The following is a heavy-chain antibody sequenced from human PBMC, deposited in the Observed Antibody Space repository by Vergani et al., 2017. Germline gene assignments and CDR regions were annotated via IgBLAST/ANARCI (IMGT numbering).Heavy chain of an antibody. CDR1: GGTFSSYA. D-gene: IGHD2-2*01. J-gene: IGHJ5*02. Sequence: QVQLVQSGAEVKKPGSSVKVSCKASGGTFSSYAISWVRQAPGQGLEWMGGIIPIFGTANYAQKFQGRVTITADESTSTAYMELSSLRSEDTAVYYCAXTIVVVPAATAYSWFDPWGQGTLVTVSS. CDR3: AXTIVVVPAATAYSWFDP. V-gene: IGHV1-69*01. CDR2: IIPIFGTA.